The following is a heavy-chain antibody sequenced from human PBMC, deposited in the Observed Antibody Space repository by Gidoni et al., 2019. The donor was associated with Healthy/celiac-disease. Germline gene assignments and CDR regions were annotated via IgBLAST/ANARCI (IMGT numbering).Heavy chain of an antibody. CDR2: ISGSGGST. CDR1: GFTFSSYA. CDR3: ATGGYYDSSGFPRSWPTREYFQH. Sequence: EVQLLESGGGLVQPGGSLRLSCAASGFTFSSYAMSWVRQAPGKGLEWVSAISGSGGSTYYADSVKGRFTISRDNSKNTLYLQMNSLRAEDTAVYYCATGGYYDSSGFPRSWPTREYFQHWGQGTLVTVSS. V-gene: IGHV3-23*01. J-gene: IGHJ1*01. D-gene: IGHD3-22*01.